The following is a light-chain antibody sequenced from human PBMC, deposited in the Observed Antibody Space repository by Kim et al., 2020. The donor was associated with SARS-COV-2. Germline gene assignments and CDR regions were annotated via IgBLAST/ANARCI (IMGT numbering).Light chain of an antibody. J-gene: IGKJ1*01. CDR2: KAS. Sequence: ASVGDRVTVTCRASQSISIWLAWYQQKSGKAPKLLIYKASTLDSGVPSRFSGSGSGTEFTLTISSLQPEDFATYYCQQYITFPWTFGQGTKVDIK. V-gene: IGKV1-5*03. CDR1: QSISIW. CDR3: QQYITFPWT.